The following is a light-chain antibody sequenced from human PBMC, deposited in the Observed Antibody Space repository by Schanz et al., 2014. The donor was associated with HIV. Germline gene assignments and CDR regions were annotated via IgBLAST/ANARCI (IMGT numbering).Light chain of an antibody. Sequence: EIVMTQSPVTLSVSPGERATLSCRASQSVVSSYLAWYRQRPGQAPRLLIYGASRRATGIPDRFSGSGSGTDFTLTISRLEPEDFEVYYCQQYGSSPWTFGQGTKVEIK. J-gene: IGKJ1*01. CDR3: QQYGSSPWT. CDR2: GAS. CDR1: QSVVSSY. V-gene: IGKV3-20*01.